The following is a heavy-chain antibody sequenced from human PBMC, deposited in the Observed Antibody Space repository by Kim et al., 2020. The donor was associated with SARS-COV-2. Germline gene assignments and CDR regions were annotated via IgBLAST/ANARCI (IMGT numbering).Heavy chain of an antibody. CDR2: ISSSGGST. Sequence: GGSLRLSCAASGFTFSSYDMNWVRQAPGKGLEWVSYISSSGGSTYYADAVKGRFTISRDNAKNSLYLQMNSLSAEDTAVYYCARDEVATTHYYGMDVWGQGTTVSVSS. CDR3: ARDEVATTHYYGMDV. CDR1: GFTFSSYD. D-gene: IGHD5-12*01. J-gene: IGHJ6*02. V-gene: IGHV3-48*03.